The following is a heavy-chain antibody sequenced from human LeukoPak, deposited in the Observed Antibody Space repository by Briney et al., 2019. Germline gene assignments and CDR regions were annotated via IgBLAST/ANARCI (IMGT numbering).Heavy chain of an antibody. CDR3: ASQPMYYCDSSGYYYSDY. D-gene: IGHD3-22*01. CDR2: IYSDNT. V-gene: IGHV3-66*04. J-gene: IGHJ4*02. Sequence: GGSLSLPCAASGFTFNNYIMNWVRQAPGKGLEGVSFIYSDNTHYSDSVKGRFTISRDNSKNTLYLQMNSLRAEDTAVYYCASQPMYYCDSSGYYYSDYWGQGTLVTVSS. CDR1: GFTFNNYI.